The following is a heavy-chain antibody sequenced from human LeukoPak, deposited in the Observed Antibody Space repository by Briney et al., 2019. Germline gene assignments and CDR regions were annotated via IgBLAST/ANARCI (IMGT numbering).Heavy chain of an antibody. CDR1: GFTVSSNY. J-gene: IGHJ4*02. D-gene: IGHD6-6*01. CDR2: IYSGGST. Sequence: GGSLRLSCAVSGFTVSSNYMSWVRQAPGKGLEWVSVIYSGGSTYYADSVKGRFTISRDDSKNTLYLQMNSLRAEDTAVYYCARDGSSFAGVIDHYFDFWGQGTPVTVSS. V-gene: IGHV3-53*01. CDR3: ARDGSSFAGVIDHYFDF.